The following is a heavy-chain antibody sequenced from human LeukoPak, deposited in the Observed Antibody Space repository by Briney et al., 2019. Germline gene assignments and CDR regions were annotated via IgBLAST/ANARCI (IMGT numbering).Heavy chain of an antibody. CDR2: ISGGGGST. CDR1: GFTFDDYA. V-gene: IGHV3-43*02. Sequence: GGSLRLSCAASGFTFDDYALHWVRQAPGKGLEWVSLISGGGGSTYYADSVKGRFTISRDNSKNSLYLQMNSLRTEDTALYYCAKEGTYYDFWSGYHPYYFDYWGQGTLVTVSS. D-gene: IGHD3-3*01. J-gene: IGHJ4*02. CDR3: AKEGTYYDFWSGYHPYYFDY.